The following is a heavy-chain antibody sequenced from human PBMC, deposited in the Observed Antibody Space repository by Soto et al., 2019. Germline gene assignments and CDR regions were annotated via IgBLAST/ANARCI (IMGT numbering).Heavy chain of an antibody. Sequence: QVQLVESGGGVVQPGRSLRLSCAASGFTFSSYGMHWVRQAPGKGLEWVAVIWYDGSNKYYADSVKGRFTISRDNSKNALYVQMSGLRAEDTGVYYCARDADYGDYGGSRYWGQGTLGTVFS. CDR3: ARDADYGDYGGSRY. D-gene: IGHD4-17*01. CDR1: GFTFSSYG. J-gene: IGHJ4*02. V-gene: IGHV3-33*01. CDR2: IWYDGSNK.